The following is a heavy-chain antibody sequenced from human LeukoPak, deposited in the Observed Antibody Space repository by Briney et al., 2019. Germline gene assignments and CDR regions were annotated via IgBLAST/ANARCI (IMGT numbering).Heavy chain of an antibody. J-gene: IGHJ6*04. Sequence: GGSLRLSCAASGFTFSSYWMSWVRQAPGKGLEWVANIDEGGSEKYCVDSLKGRFSISRDNARNSLYLQMNSLRVEDTGVYYCARADIAGSVDVWGRGTTVTVSS. V-gene: IGHV3-7*04. CDR2: IDEGGSEK. CDR3: ARADIAGSVDV. CDR1: GFTFSSYW. D-gene: IGHD3-9*01.